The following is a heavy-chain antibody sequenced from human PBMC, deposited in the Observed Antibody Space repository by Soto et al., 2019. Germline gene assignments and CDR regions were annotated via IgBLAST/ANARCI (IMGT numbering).Heavy chain of an antibody. CDR1: GFTLNNYF. D-gene: IGHD1-26*01. CDR3: AGNWREDYYGMDV. Sequence: PGGSLRLSCAASGFTLNNYFMSWVRQAPGKGLEWVANIKQDGSEIYYVDSVKGRFTISRDNAKNSLYLQMSGLRAEDTAVYYCAGNWREDYYGMDVWGQGTTVTVSS. V-gene: IGHV3-7*03. J-gene: IGHJ6*02. CDR2: IKQDGSEI.